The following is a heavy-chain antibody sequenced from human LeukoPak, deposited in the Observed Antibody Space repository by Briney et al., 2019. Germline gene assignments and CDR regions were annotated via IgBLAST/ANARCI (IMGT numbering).Heavy chain of an antibody. CDR3: AKVGAPLRLGELSFPG. CDR1: GFTFSSYG. V-gene: IGHV3-30*02. Sequence: PGGSLRLSCAASGFTFSSYGMHWVRQAPDKGLEWVAFIRYDGSNKYYADSVKGRFTISRDNSKNTLYLQMNSLRAEDTAVYYCAKVGAPLRLGELSFPGGGQGTLVTVSS. CDR2: IRYDGSNK. D-gene: IGHD3-16*02. J-gene: IGHJ4*02.